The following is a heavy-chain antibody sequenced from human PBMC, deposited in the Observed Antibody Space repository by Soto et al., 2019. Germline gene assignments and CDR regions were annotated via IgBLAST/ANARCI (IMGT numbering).Heavy chain of an antibody. V-gene: IGHV5-10-1*01. CDR3: ARHRRATGTTELPFY. CDR2: IDPSDSYT. CDR1: GYSFTSYW. J-gene: IGHJ4*02. D-gene: IGHD1-1*01. Sequence: PGESLKISCKGSGYSFTSYWISWVRQMPGKGLEWMGRIDPSDSYTNYSPSFQGHVTISADKSISTAYLQWSSLKASDTAMYYCARHRRATGTTELPFYRGQGTLVTAPQ.